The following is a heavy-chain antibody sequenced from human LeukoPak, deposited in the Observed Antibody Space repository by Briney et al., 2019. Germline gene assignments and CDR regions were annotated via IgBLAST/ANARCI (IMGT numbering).Heavy chain of an antibody. CDR3: AREWDS. J-gene: IGHJ4*02. CDR1: GGSTSNYY. Sequence: SETLSLTCTVSGGSTSNYYWNWIRQPAGKGLEWIGRIYTSGSASYNPSLKSRVTMSVDTSKNQFSLKLSSVTAADTAVYYCAREWDSWGQGTLVTVSS. CDR2: IYTSGSA. V-gene: IGHV4-4*07.